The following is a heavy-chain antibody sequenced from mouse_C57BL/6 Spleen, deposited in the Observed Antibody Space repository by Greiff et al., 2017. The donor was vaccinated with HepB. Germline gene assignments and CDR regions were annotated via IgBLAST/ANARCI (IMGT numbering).Heavy chain of an antibody. Sequence: QVHVKQSGPGLVAPSQSLSITCTVSGFSLTSYGVHWVRQPPGQGLEWLGVIWAGGSKNYNSSLMSRLSISKENSKSQVSLTMNSLQTDDTAMYYGARLEDIWCQGTTLTVAS. J-gene: IGHJ2*01. D-gene: IGHD1-3*01. CDR2: IWAGGSK. CDR3: ARLEDI. CDR1: GFSLTSYG. V-gene: IGHV2-9*02.